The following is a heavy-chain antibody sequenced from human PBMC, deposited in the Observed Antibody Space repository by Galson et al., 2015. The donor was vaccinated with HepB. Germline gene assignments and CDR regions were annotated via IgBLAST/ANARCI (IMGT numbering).Heavy chain of an antibody. CDR1: GFTFSSYA. D-gene: IGHD6-19*01. CDR3: AKARSVNSGWLVD. Sequence: SLRLSCAVSGFTFSSYAMRWVRQAPGKGLEWVSGISGSGGSTDYADSVKGRFTISRDNSKNTLYLQMNSLRVDDTAVYYCAKARSVNSGWLVDWGKGSLVTVSS. J-gene: IGHJ1*01. V-gene: IGHV3-23*01. CDR2: ISGSGGST.